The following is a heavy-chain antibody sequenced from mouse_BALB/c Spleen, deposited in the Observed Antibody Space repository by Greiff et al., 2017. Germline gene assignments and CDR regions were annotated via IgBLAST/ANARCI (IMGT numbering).Heavy chain of an antibody. J-gene: IGHJ2*01. V-gene: IGHV1-5*01. CDR1: GYSFTSYW. D-gene: IGHD1-1*01. CDR3: TGDYYGSSYKDY. Sequence: EVQLQQSGTVLARPGASVKMSCKASGYSFTSYWMHWVKQRPGQGLEWIGAIYPGNSDTSYNQKFKGKAKLTAVTSASTAYMELSSLTNEDSAVYYSTGDYYGSSYKDYWGQGTTLTVSS. CDR2: IYPGNSDT.